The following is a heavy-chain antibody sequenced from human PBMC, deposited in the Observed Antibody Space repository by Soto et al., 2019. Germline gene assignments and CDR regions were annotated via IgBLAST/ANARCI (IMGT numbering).Heavy chain of an antibody. CDR3: AREGGYCTNGVCYTGWFDP. CDR1: GYTFTSYG. Sequence: QVQLVQSGAEVKKPGASVKVSCKASGYTFTSYGISWVRQAPGQGLEWMGWISADNGNTNYAQKLQGRVTMTTDTSTRTAYMELRSLRADDTAVYYCAREGGYCTNGVCYTGWFDPWGQGTLVTVSS. J-gene: IGHJ5*02. CDR2: ISADNGNT. D-gene: IGHD2-8*01. V-gene: IGHV1-18*01.